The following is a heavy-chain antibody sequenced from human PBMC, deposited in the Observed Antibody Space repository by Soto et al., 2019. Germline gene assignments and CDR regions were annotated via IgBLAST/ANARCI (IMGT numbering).Heavy chain of an antibody. CDR3: ARESLHGVVMGYYFDY. D-gene: IGHD3-3*01. V-gene: IGHV1-69*13. J-gene: IGHJ4*02. Sequence: SVKVSCKASGGTFSSYAISWVRQAPGQGLEWMGGIIPIFGTANYAQKFQGRVTITADESTSTAYMELSSLRSEDTAVYYCARESLHGVVMGYYFDYWGQGTLVTVSS. CDR2: IIPIFGTA. CDR1: GGTFSSYA.